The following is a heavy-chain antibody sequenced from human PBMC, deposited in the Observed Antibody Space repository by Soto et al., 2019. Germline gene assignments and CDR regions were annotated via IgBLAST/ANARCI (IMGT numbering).Heavy chain of an antibody. CDR2: IYRDGST. D-gene: IGHD6-19*01. Sequence: EVQLVESGGGLIQPGGSLRLSCAASGFTVSISYMSWVRQAPGKGLEWVSTIYRDGSTYYADSVEGRFTISSNNSKNTLYLQLNSMRAEDTATYYCAGGKGFGWYGSSDYWGQGTLVTVSS. CDR1: GFTVSISY. V-gene: IGHV3-53*01. J-gene: IGHJ4*02. CDR3: AGGKGFGWYGSSDY.